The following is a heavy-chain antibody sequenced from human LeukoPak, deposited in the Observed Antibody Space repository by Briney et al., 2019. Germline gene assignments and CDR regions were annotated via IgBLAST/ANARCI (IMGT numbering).Heavy chain of an antibody. CDR2: IYYSGST. V-gene: IGHV4-39*01. D-gene: IGHD6-19*01. CDR3: ATYRLPHRRAVAGKVGFDY. J-gene: IGHJ4*02. Sequence: PSETLSLTCTVSGGSISSSSYYWGWIRQPPGKGLEWIGSIYYSGSTYYSPSLKSRVTISVDTSKNQFSLKLSSVTAADTAVYYCATYRLPHRRAVAGKVGFDYWGQGTLVTVSS. CDR1: GGSISSSSYY.